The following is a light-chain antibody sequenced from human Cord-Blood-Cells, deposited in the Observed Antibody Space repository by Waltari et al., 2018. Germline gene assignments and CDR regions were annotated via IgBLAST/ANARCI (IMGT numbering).Light chain of an antibody. J-gene: IGLJ1*01. CDR2: GNS. V-gene: IGLV1-40*01. CDR1: RSNTVPGYA. Sequence: QSALTPPPPVSWAPGHWVTIPRTASRSNTVPGYAVHWYHQLPGTAPKLLIYGNSNRPSGVPDRFSGSKSGTSASLAITGLQAEDEADYYCQTYDSRLSGYVFGTGTKVTVL. CDR3: QTYDSRLSGYV.